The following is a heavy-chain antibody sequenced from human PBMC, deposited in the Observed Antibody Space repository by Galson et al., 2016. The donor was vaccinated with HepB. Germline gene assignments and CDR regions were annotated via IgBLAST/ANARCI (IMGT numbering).Heavy chain of an antibody. V-gene: IGHV3-48*02. CDR2: ISRSSSNI. D-gene: IGHD2-21*02. CDR3: AKVKGHLVVTAFLDD. CDR1: GFNFSTYS. Sequence: SLRLSCAASGFNFSTYSMNWVRQAPGKGLEWVSYISRSSSNIYYADSVKGRFTISRDNAKNSLYLQMNSLRDEDTAVYYCAKVKGHLVVTAFLDDWGQGTLVTVSS. J-gene: IGHJ4*02.